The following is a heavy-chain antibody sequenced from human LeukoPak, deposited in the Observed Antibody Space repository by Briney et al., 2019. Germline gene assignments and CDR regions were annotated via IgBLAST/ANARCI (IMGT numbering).Heavy chain of an antibody. V-gene: IGHV3-30*02. Sequence: VRSLRLSCAASGFTFSTYGMHWVRQAPGKGLEWVAFIRNDGSNKYYADSVKGRFTISRDNSKNTLYLQMNSLRAEDTAVYYCAKGRIVGPNSSAFDIWGQGTMVTVSS. CDR3: AKGRIVGPNSSAFDI. CDR1: GFTFSTYG. CDR2: IRNDGSNK. J-gene: IGHJ3*02. D-gene: IGHD1-26*01.